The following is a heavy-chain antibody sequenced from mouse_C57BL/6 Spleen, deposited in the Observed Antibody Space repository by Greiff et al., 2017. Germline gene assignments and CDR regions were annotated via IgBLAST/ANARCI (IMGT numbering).Heavy chain of an antibody. J-gene: IGHJ2*01. Sequence: ESGPGLVKPSQSLSLTCSVTGYSITSGYYWNWIRQFPGNKLEWMGYISYDGSNNYNPSLKNRISITRDTSKNQFFLKLNSVTTEDTATYYCARDPGRDYWGQGTTLTVSS. CDR3: ARDPGRDY. CDR2: ISYDGSN. CDR1: GYSITSGYY. D-gene: IGHD4-1*01. V-gene: IGHV3-6*01.